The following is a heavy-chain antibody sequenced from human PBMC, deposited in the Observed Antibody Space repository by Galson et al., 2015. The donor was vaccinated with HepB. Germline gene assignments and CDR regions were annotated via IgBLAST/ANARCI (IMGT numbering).Heavy chain of an antibody. CDR1: GYSFTSYW. J-gene: IGHJ3*02. Sequence: QSGAEVKKPGESLKISCKGSGYSFTSYWIGWVRQMPGKGLEWMGIIYPGDSDTRYSPSFQGQVTISADKSISTAYLQWSSLKASDTAMYYCARRNGYCSSTSCYDASGDAFDIWGQGTMVTVSS. CDR3: ARRNGYCSSTSCYDASGDAFDI. D-gene: IGHD2-2*01. CDR2: IYPGDSDT. V-gene: IGHV5-51*01.